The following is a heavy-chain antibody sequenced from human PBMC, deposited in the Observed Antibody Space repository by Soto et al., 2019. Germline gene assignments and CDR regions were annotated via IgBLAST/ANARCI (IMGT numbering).Heavy chain of an antibody. CDR2: ISNSGST. D-gene: IGHD3-10*01. CDR1: GASSITFH. V-gene: IGHV4-59*08. CDR3: ARNYRELMVRGVIIAGIDY. Sequence: ETLSLTCTVSGASSITFHWSWIRQPPGKGLEWLGYISNSGSTNYNPSLKSRVTISVDTSKNQFSLKLSSVTAADTAVYYCARNYRELMVRGVIIAGIDYWGQGTLVTVSS. J-gene: IGHJ4*02.